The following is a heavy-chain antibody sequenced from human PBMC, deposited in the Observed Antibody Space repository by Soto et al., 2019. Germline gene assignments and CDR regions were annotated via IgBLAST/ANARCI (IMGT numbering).Heavy chain of an antibody. Sequence: QVQLVQSGAEVKKPGSSVKVSCKASGGTFSTYAISWVRQAPGQGPEWMGGIVPMYGSTDYARKFQARVTITADRSTSTAYMELTSLRSDDTAVYYCAKTLSDYDSSPVDVWGQGTTVSVSS. D-gene: IGHD3-22*01. CDR2: IVPMYGST. V-gene: IGHV1-69*01. CDR3: AKTLSDYDSSPVDV. CDR1: GGTFSTYA. J-gene: IGHJ6*02.